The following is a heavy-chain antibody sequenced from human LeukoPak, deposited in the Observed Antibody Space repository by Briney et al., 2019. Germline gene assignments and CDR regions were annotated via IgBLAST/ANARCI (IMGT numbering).Heavy chain of an antibody. CDR1: GYTFTNYD. J-gene: IGHJ5*02. CDR2: MNPNSGNT. CDR3: ARDIAGATKGGWFDT. D-gene: IGHD1-26*01. V-gene: IGHV1-8*01. Sequence: GASVKVSCEASGYTFTNYDINWVRQATGQGLEWVGWMNPNSGNTGYAQKFQGRVTMTRNTSISTAYMELSSLISEDTALYYCARDIAGATKGGWFDTWGQGTPVTVSS.